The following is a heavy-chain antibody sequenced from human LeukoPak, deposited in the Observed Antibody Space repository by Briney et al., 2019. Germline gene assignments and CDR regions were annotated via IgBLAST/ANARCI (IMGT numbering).Heavy chain of an antibody. V-gene: IGHV3-30*18. CDR1: GFTFSSYG. Sequence: GRSLRLSCAASGFTFSSYGMHWVRQAPGKGLEWVAVISYDGSNKYYADSVKGRFTISRDNSKNTLYLQMNSLRAEDTAVYYCAKPQYALYDFWSGYYNTWFDYWGQGTLVTVSS. D-gene: IGHD3-3*01. J-gene: IGHJ4*02. CDR3: AKPQYALYDFWSGYYNTWFDY. CDR2: ISYDGSNK.